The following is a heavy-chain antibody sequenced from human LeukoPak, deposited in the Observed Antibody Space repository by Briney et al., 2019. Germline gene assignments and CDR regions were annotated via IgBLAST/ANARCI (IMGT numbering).Heavy chain of an antibody. J-gene: IGHJ4*02. Sequence: GGSLRLSCAASGFTFTRAWMSWVRQAPGKGMEWVARFKSQPAGGTRDYAAPVKGRFTISRDDSRNTLYLQMDSLKPEDTGVYYCTADYPGDSDLSDSWGQGALVTVSS. V-gene: IGHV3-15*01. CDR1: GFTFTRAW. CDR2: FKSQPAGGTR. D-gene: IGHD3-16*01. CDR3: TADYPGDSDLSDS.